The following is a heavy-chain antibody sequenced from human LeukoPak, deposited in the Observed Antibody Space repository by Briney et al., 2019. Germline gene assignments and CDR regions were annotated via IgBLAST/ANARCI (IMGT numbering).Heavy chain of an antibody. CDR3: STEDRYCGSANCGKY. J-gene: IGHJ4*02. V-gene: IGHV1-2*02. D-gene: IGHD2-2*01. CDR2: IIPDSGGA. Sequence: ASVKVSCKASGYTFTGYYMHWVRQAPGQGLEWMGYIIPDSGGADYDQRFQGRVTMTRDKSISTVYMELSSLRSDDTAVYYCSTEDRYCGSANCGKYWGQGTLVTVSS. CDR1: GYTFTGYY.